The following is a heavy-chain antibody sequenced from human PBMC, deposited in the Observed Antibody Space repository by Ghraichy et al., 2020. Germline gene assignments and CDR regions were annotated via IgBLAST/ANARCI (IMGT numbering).Heavy chain of an antibody. Sequence: GPTLVKPTQTLTLTCTFSGSPFSSDGDGVGWIRQPQGKALEWLAHIYWDDDERYSPSLRNRLTITKDTSKNQVVLTMTNMDPEDSATYYCAHRKVNYGMDVWGQGTTVTVSS. CDR3: AHRKVNYGMDV. J-gene: IGHJ6*02. CDR1: GSPFSSDGDG. V-gene: IGHV2-5*02. CDR2: IYWDDDE.